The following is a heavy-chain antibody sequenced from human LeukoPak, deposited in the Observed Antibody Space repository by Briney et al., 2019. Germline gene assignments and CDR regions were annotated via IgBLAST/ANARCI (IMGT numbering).Heavy chain of an antibody. CDR3: ARGFASGWYSRYDP. J-gene: IGHJ5*02. V-gene: IGHV4-61*01. CDR1: GDPVSRVSYY. Sequence: SETLSLTCTVSGDPVSRVSYYWSWIRQPPGKELEWIGYVYHTGSTNYNPSLKSRVTISVDTSKNEFSLKMTSVTAADTAVYYCARGFASGWYSRYDPWGQGTLVTVSS. CDR2: VYHTGST. D-gene: IGHD6-19*01.